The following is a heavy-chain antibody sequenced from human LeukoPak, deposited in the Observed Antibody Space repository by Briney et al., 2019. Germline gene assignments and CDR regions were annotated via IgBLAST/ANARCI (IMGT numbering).Heavy chain of an antibody. CDR2: IYYSGST. J-gene: IGHJ4*02. CDR1: GVSISSYY. V-gene: IGHV4-59*01. Sequence: TSETLSLTCTVSGVSISSYYWSWIRQPPGKGLEWIGYIYYSGSTNYNPSLKSRVTISVDPSKNQFSLKLSSVTAADTAVYYCARAGDGYNGRYYFDYWGQGTLVTVSS. CDR3: ARAGDGYNGRYYFDY. D-gene: IGHD5-24*01.